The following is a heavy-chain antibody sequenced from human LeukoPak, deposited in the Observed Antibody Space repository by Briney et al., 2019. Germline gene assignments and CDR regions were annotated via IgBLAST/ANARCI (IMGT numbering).Heavy chain of an antibody. D-gene: IGHD2-15*01. V-gene: IGHV4-39*07. CDR1: GVSIKNTNFY. J-gene: IGHJ4*02. Sequence: PSETLSLTCSVSGVSIKNTNFYWGWIRQPPGKPLEWIGNVFYTGGGYYNPSLESRVAISVDTSTNHFSLTLSSVTAADTAVYYCARVLVGYCSGATCYYFDYWGQGTLVTVSS. CDR3: ARVLVGYCSGATCYYFDY. CDR2: VFYTGGG.